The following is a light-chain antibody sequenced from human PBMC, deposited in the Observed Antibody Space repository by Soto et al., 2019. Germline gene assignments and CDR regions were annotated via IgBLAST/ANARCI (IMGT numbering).Light chain of an antibody. CDR2: EVS. CDR3: SCYAGSHNLV. Sequence: QSALTQPPSASGSPGQSVTISCTGTSSDVGGYNYVYWYQQHPGKAPKLMIYEVSKRPSGVPDRFSGSKSVNTASLTVSGLQAEYEADYYCSCYAGSHNLVFGGGTNLTVL. J-gene: IGLJ3*02. CDR1: SSDVGGYNY. V-gene: IGLV2-8*01.